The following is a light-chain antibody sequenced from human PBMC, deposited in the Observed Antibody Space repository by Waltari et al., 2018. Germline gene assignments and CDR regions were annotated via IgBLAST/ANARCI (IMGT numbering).Light chain of an antibody. Sequence: QSALTQPASVSGSPGQSITISCTATTSDLGGYNYVSWYQQHPGQAPKLMIYDVSSRPSGVSNRFSGSKSGNTASLTISGLQAEDEADYYCSSFTSSSTWVFGGGTKLTVL. J-gene: IGLJ3*02. CDR2: DVS. V-gene: IGLV2-14*01. CDR3: SSFTSSSTWV. CDR1: TSDLGGYNY.